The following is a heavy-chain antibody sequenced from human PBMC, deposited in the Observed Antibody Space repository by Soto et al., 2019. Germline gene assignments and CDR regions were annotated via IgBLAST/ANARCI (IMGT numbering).Heavy chain of an antibody. J-gene: IGHJ6*02. V-gene: IGHV4-61*01. CDR3: AREGVAVAGTVAYYYYGMDV. D-gene: IGHD6-19*01. CDR1: GGSVISGSYY. Sequence: PSETLSLTCTFSGGSVISGSYYWSWIRQPPGKGLEWIGYIYYSGSTNYNPSLKSRVTISVDTSKNQFSLKLSSVTAADTAVYYCAREGVAVAGTVAYYYYGMDVWGQGTTVTVSS. CDR2: IYYSGST.